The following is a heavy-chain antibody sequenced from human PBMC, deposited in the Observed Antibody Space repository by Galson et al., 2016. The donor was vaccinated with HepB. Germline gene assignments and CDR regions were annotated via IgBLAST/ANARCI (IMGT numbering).Heavy chain of an antibody. J-gene: IGHJ1*01. V-gene: IGHV4-34*01. Sequence: ETLSLTCAVYGGFFSGYYWTWIRQSPGKGLEWIGEINHSGITSYNPSLKGRVTISADTSKNRFYLNLTSVTAADTAVFYCARSYTYTAGRYFQHWGQGTLVSVSS. CDR1: GGFFSGYY. CDR3: ARSYTYTAGRYFQH. CDR2: INHSGIT. D-gene: IGHD3-10*01.